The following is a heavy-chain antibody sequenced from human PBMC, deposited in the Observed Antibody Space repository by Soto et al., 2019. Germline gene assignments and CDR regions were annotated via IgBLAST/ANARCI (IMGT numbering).Heavy chain of an antibody. CDR3: ARRPYGDYDYYYYYMDV. J-gene: IGHJ6*03. CDR1: GGSISSSSYY. V-gene: IGHV4-39*01. D-gene: IGHD4-17*01. Sequence: SETLSLTCTVSGGSISSSSYYWGWIRQPPGKGLEWIGSIYYSGSTYYNPSLKSRVTISVDTSKNQFSLKLSSVTAADTAVYYCARRPYGDYDYYYYYMDVWGKGTTVTVS. CDR2: IYYSGST.